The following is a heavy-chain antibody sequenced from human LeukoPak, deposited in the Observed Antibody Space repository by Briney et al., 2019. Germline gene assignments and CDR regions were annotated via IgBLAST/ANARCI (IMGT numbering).Heavy chain of an antibody. Sequence: SETLSLTCTVSGGSISSYYWSWIRQPPGKGLEWIGEINHSGSTNYNPSLKSRVTISVDTSKNQFSLKLSSVTAADTAVYYCARGSIAVAGTGGDFDYWGQGTLVTVSS. CDR3: ARGSIAVAGTGGDFDY. CDR1: GGSISSYY. V-gene: IGHV4-34*01. CDR2: INHSGST. J-gene: IGHJ4*02. D-gene: IGHD6-19*01.